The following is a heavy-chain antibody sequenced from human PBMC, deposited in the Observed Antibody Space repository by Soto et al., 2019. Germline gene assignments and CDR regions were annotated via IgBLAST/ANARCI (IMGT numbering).Heavy chain of an antibody. CDR2: ISGSGGST. J-gene: IGHJ5*02. V-gene: IGHV3-23*01. CDR3: AKDYYDFWSGYKNANWFDP. D-gene: IGHD3-3*01. CDR1: GFTFSSYA. Sequence: EVQLLESGGGLVQPGGSLRLSCAASGFTFSSYAMSWVRQAPGKGLEWVSAISGSGGSTYYADSVKGRFTISRDNSKNTLYLQMNSLRAEDTALYYCAKDYYDFWSGYKNANWFDPWGQGTLVTVSS.